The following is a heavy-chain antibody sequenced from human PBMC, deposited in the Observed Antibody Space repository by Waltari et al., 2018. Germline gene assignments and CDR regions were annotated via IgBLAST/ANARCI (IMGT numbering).Heavy chain of an antibody. CDR3: ANHRPGGLGMEV. CDR2: IKSDGTGA. V-gene: IGHV3-74*01. J-gene: IGHJ6*02. Sequence: EEHLVESGGGLVQPGGSLRLSCAASGFTFSNFWMHWVRQAPGKGLVWGERIKSDGTGATYADSVRGRFTISRDNAKNTLFLQMNSLRADDTAVYYCANHRPGGLGMEVWGQGTTVTVSS. D-gene: IGHD2-15*01. CDR1: GFTFSNFW.